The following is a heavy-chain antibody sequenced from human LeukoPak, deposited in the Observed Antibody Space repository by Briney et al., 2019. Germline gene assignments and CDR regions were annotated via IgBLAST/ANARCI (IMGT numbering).Heavy chain of an antibody. D-gene: IGHD2-8*01. V-gene: IGHV3-23*01. CDR2: ISGSDGST. CDR1: GFTFSSYA. J-gene: IGHJ6*03. CDR3: AKANGDYYYYYMDV. Sequence: PGGSLRLSCAASGFTFSSYAMSWVRQAPGEGVEWVSAISGSDGSTYYADSAKGRFTISRDNSKNTLYLQMNSLRAEDTAVYYCAKANGDYYYYYMDVWGKGTTVTVSS.